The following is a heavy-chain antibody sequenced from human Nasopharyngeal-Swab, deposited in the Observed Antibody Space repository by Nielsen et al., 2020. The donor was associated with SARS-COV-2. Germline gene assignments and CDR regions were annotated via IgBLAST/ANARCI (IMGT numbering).Heavy chain of an antibody. D-gene: IGHD6-13*01. CDR1: GFTFSSYG. CDR2: ISYDGCNK. CDR3: AKDYSSSSHY. J-gene: IGHJ4*02. Sequence: GESLKISCAASGFTFSSYGMHWVRQAPGKGLEWVAVISYDGCNKYYADSVKGRFTISRDNSKNTLYLQMNSLRAEDTAVYYCAKDYSSSSHYWGQGTLVTVSS. V-gene: IGHV3-30*18.